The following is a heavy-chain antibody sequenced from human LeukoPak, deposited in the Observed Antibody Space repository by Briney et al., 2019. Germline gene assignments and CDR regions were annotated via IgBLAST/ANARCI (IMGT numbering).Heavy chain of an antibody. V-gene: IGHV3-30*04. Sequence: GGSLRLSCAASGFTFSSYAMHWVRQAPGKGLEWVAVISYDGSNKYYADSVKGRFTISRDNSKNTLCLQMNSLRAEDTAVYYCARDLYLGDYYGSGSSAGGMDYWGQGTLVTVSS. CDR1: GFTFSSYA. J-gene: IGHJ4*02. CDR2: ISYDGSNK. D-gene: IGHD3-10*01. CDR3: ARDLYLGDYYGSGSSAGGMDY.